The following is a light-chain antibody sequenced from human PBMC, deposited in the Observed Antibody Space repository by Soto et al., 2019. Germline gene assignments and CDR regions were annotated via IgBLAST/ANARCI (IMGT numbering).Light chain of an antibody. CDR2: DAS. J-gene: IGKJ5*01. V-gene: IGKV3-11*01. Sequence: VVMTQSPASLSASPGERVTLSCRASQNIRSSLAWYQQRPGQAPRLLIYDASYRATDIPPRFSGSGSGTDFTLTISSLEPEDFAVYYCQQRRSWPPTITFGQGTRLEIK. CDR3: QQRRSWPPTIT. CDR1: QNIRSS.